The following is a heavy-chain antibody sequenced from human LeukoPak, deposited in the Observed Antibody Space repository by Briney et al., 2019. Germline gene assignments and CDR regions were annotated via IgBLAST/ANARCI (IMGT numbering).Heavy chain of an antibody. J-gene: IGHJ4*02. V-gene: IGHV1-2*02. CDR3: ARDGIFGGDYFDY. CDR2: INPNSGGT. Sequence: ASVKVSCKASGYTFTSYDINWVRQATGQGLEWMGWINPNSGGTNYAQKFQSRVTMTRDTSISTAYMELSRLRSDDTAVYYCARDGIFGGDYFDYWGQGTLVTVSS. CDR1: GYTFTSYD. D-gene: IGHD3-10*01.